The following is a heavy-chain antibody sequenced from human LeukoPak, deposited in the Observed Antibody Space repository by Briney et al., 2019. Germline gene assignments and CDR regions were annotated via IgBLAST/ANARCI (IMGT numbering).Heavy chain of an antibody. D-gene: IGHD3-10*01. CDR1: GGSISSSRYY. V-gene: IGHV4-39*07. CDR3: ARSYGGRRTYYYGSGSYHFDY. CDR2: INHSGST. J-gene: IGHJ4*02. Sequence: PSETLSLTCTVSGGSISSSRYYWGWIRQPPGKGLEWIGEINHSGSTNYNPSLKSRVTISVDTSKNQFSLKLSSVTAADTAVYYCARSYGGRRTYYYGSGSYHFDYWGQGTLVTVSS.